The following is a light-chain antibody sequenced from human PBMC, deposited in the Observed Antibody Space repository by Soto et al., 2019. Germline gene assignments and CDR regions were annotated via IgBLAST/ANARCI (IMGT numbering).Light chain of an antibody. V-gene: IGLV2-8*01. J-gene: IGLJ3*02. CDR1: SSDIGGYNY. CDR3: TSYAGSNNLV. Sequence: QSVLTQPPSASGSPVQSVTISCTGTSSDIGGYNYVSWYQQHPGKAPKLIIYEVSKRPSGVPDRFSGSKSGNTASLTVSGLQAEDEADYYCTSYAGSNNLVFAGGTKLPVL. CDR2: EVS.